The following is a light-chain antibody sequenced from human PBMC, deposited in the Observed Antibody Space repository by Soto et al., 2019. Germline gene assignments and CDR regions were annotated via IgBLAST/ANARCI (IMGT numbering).Light chain of an antibody. CDR3: SSDTSATTYV. CDR2: DVS. V-gene: IGLV2-14*01. J-gene: IGLJ1*01. CDR1: SSDVGAYNY. Sequence: QSALTQPASVSGSPGQSITISCTGTSSDVGAYNYASWYQQYPGDAPKVIIYDVSHRPAGVSNRFSGSKSGNTASLTISGLHTEDAADYYCSSDTSATTYVFGTGTKLTVL.